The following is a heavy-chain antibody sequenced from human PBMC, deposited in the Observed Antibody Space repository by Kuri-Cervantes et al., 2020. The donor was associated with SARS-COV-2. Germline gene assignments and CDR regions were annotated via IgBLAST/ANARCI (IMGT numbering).Heavy chain of an antibody. V-gene: IGHV3-23*01. CDR3: AKESELSDYDFWSGYYHNWFDP. Sequence: GGSLRLSCAASGFTFSSHSMNWFRQAPGKGLEWVSAISGSGGSTYYADSVKGRFTISRDNSKNTLYLQMNSLRAEDTAVYYCAKESELSDYDFWSGYYHNWFDPWGQGTLVTVSS. D-gene: IGHD3-3*01. CDR1: GFTFSSHS. CDR2: ISGSGGST. J-gene: IGHJ5*02.